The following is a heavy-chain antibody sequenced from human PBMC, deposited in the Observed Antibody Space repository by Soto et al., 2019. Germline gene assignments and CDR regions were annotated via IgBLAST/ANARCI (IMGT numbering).Heavy chain of an antibody. CDR3: AHSHEEILTGPCDS. V-gene: IGHV2-5*01. Sequence: ITLRASGPSLVNPTQPLPLTCTFSGFSLTNTGVTVGWIRQPPGKALEWLALVYWHDDTRYNPSLRNRRNIAKDTSKNRVVLTLANVGPVDTATYYCAHSHEEILTGPCDSWGRGTLGTDSS. D-gene: IGHD3-9*01. J-gene: IGHJ5*01. CDR1: GFSLTNTGVT. CDR2: VYWHDDT.